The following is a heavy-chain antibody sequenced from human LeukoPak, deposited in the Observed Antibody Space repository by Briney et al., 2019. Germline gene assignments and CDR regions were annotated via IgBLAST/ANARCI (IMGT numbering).Heavy chain of an antibody. CDR3: AREFVGYYFDY. Sequence: GGSLRLSCAVSGFNFRDHWMDWVRQAPGKGLEWVGHIKNDGSETYYLDSLKGRFSISRDNTNNALYLQMNSLRAEDTAVYYCAREFVGYYFDYWGQGTLVTVSS. D-gene: IGHD2-15*01. CDR2: IKNDGSET. J-gene: IGHJ4*02. CDR1: GFNFRDHW. V-gene: IGHV3-7*01.